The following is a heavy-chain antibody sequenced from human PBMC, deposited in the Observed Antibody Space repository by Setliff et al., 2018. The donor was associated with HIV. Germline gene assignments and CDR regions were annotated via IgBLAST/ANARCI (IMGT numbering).Heavy chain of an antibody. J-gene: IGHJ4*02. Sequence: SETLSLTCAVSGGSISSRNWWSWVRQPPGKGLEWIGEIYHSGSTNYNPSLKSRVTISVDKSKNQFSLKLISVTAADTAVYYCARATWRVHPFPLYYLDYWGQGTLVTVSS. CDR1: GGSISSRNW. V-gene: IGHV4-4*02. CDR2: IYHSGST. D-gene: IGHD6-19*01. CDR3: ARATWRVHPFPLYYLDY.